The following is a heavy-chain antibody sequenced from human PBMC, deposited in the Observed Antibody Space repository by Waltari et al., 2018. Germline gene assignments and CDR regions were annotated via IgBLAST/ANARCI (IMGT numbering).Heavy chain of an antibody. D-gene: IGHD7-27*01. V-gene: IGHV4-39*01. CDR1: SGSIPGPDYY. CDR2: IYSRGNI. J-gene: IGHJ5*02. Sequence: QLQLQESGPGLVKPSETLSLTCSLSSGSIPGPDYYWDWIRQSPGKGLEWIGNIYSRGNIHYNPSLGSRVTMSLDSSNNQFSLELRSVTAADTAVYYCARHSPGSTWFDPWGQGTLVTVSS. CDR3: ARHSPGSTWFDP.